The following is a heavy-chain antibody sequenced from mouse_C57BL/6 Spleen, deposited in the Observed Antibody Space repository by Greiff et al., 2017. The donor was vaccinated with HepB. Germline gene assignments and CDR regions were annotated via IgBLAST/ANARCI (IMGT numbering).Heavy chain of an antibody. D-gene: IGHD3-3*01. V-gene: IGHV2-3*01. CDR1: GFSLTSYG. J-gene: IGHJ1*03. CDR3: ANGGRGWYFDV. CDR2: IWGDGST. Sequence: VKLVESGPGLVAPSQSLSITCTVSGFSLTSYGVSWVRQPPGKGLEWLGVIWGDGSTNYHSALISRLSISKDNSKSQVFLKLNSLPTDDTATYYCANGGRGWYFDVWGTGTTVTVSS.